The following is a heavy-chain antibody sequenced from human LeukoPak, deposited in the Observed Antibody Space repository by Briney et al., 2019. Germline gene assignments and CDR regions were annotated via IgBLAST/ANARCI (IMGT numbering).Heavy chain of an antibody. D-gene: IGHD6-19*01. CDR1: GFTFSSYW. CDR3: ATRTYSSGWYWNY. CDR2: IKQDGSEK. J-gene: IGHJ4*02. Sequence: PGGSLRLSCAASGFTFSSYWMSWVRQAPGKGLEWVANIKQDGSEKYYVDSVKGRFTISGDNAKNSLYLQMNSLRAEDTAVYYCATRTYSSGWYWNYWGQGTLVTVSS. V-gene: IGHV3-7*01.